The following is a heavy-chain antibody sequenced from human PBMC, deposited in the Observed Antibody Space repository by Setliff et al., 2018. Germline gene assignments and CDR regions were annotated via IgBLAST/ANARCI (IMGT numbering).Heavy chain of an antibody. CDR3: ARDDDGPVARGDMKHGDS. D-gene: IGHD2-21*01. J-gene: IGHJ4*02. CDR1: GFVFSTYD. V-gene: IGHV3-21*01. CDR2: ISHSNTYI. Sequence: PGGSLRFSCAASGFVFSTYDMNWVRQAPGKGLEWVSSISHSNTYIYYADSVKGRFTISRDNAKSSLYLQMDSLRADDTAVYYCARDDDGPVARGDMKHGDSWGQGTLVTVSS.